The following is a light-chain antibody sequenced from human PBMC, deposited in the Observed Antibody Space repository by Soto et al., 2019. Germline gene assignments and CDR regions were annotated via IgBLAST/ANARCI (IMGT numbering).Light chain of an antibody. V-gene: IGKV1-5*03. CDR3: QQYKSHMWT. Sequence: TKAPPTLPASAGDRVTVSXRASQDVGAWFAWYQQKPGXAPKXXXAKXSSLERGVPSRLSGSGSGTEFTLTISSLHPYDFANYYLQQYKSHMWTLGQGTMVDIK. CDR1: QDVGAW. CDR2: KXS. J-gene: IGKJ1*01.